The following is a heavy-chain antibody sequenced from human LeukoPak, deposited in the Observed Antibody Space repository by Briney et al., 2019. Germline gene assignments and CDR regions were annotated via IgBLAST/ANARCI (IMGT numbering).Heavy chain of an antibody. CDR2: INTKGET. J-gene: IGHJ4*02. V-gene: IGHV4-4*09. CDR1: GVSMSAYQ. Sequence: SETLSLTCTVSGVSMSAYQWSWVRQSPEKGLEWIGCINTKGETSYNPSLKSRVTTSVDTSKSQFSLRLPSVTAADTAVYYCATSNDAKIAPFDHWGQGAPVTVSS. CDR3: ATSNDAKIAPFDH. D-gene: IGHD2-21*01.